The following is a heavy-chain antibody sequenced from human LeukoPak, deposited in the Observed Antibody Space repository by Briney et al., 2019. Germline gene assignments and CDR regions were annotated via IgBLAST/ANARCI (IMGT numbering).Heavy chain of an antibody. CDR3: ARGHHGSGSYSS. CDR1: GGSFSGYY. Sequence: SETLSLTCAVYGGSFSGYYWSWIRQPPGKGLEWIGEINHSGSTNYNPSLKSRVTISVDTSKNQFSLKLSSVTAADTAVYCCARGHHGSGSYSSWGQGTLVTVSS. V-gene: IGHV4-34*01. J-gene: IGHJ4*02. CDR2: INHSGST. D-gene: IGHD3-10*01.